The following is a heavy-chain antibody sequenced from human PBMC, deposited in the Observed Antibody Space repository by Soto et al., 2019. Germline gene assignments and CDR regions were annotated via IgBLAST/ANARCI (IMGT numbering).Heavy chain of an antibody. V-gene: IGHV3-23*01. Sequence: GGSLRLSCVGSGFSFSNYAMNWVRQAPGKGLEWVSIIGASGNTDYTDSERGRFTISRNNSNNTLYLQMNSLNAEDTAVYYCANGDFYGGNWRDFDYWGQGTLVTVSS. J-gene: IGHJ4*02. D-gene: IGHD2-21*02. CDR1: GFSFSNYA. CDR2: IGASGNT. CDR3: ANGDFYGGNWRDFDY.